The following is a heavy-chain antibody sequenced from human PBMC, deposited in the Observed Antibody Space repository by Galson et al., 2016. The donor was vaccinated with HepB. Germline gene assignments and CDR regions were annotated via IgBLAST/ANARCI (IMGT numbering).Heavy chain of an antibody. D-gene: IGHD1-7*01. CDR1: GFNFNTYG. CDR2: IWYDGRNK. J-gene: IGHJ4*02. Sequence: SLRLSCATSGFNFNTYGMHWVRQAPGKGLEWVAVIWYDGRNKYYADSVKGRFTISRDNSRTTLYLQMNSLRADDTAVYYCARGGYLYYSGTYMGAYWGQGTLVTVSS. CDR3: ARGGYLYYSGTYMGAY. V-gene: IGHV3-33*01.